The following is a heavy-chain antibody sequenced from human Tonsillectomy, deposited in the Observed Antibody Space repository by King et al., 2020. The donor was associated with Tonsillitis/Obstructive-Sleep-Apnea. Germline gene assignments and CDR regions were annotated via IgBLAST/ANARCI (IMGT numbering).Heavy chain of an antibody. Sequence: VQLQQWGAGLLKPSETLSLTCAVYGESFSGHYWAWIRQPPGKGLECIGEINHSGSANYNPSLKSRVTISVDTSRKQFSLKLDYVTAADTAVYYCARVRDYYGAGRYGIDPWGQGTVVTVSS. V-gene: IGHV4-34*01. CDR2: INHSGSA. J-gene: IGHJ5*02. D-gene: IGHD3-10*01. CDR1: GESFSGHY. CDR3: ARVRDYYGAGRYGIDP.